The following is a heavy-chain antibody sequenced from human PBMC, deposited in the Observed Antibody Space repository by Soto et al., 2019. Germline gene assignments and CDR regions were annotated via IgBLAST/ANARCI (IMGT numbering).Heavy chain of an antibody. J-gene: IGHJ4*02. Sequence: RASVKVSCKASGYTFTGYYMHWVRQAPGQGFEWMGRSSPKSGGTNYAQKFQGRVTMTWDTSLNTAYMELSSLISEDTAVYYCARPPGYISDWYYFDLWGQGTLVTVSS. D-gene: IGHD6-19*01. CDR1: GYTFTGYY. CDR3: ARPPGYISDWYYFDL. CDR2: SSPKSGGT. V-gene: IGHV1-2*02.